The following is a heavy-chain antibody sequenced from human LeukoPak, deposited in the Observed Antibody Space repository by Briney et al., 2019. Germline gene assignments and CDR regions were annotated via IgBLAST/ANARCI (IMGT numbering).Heavy chain of an antibody. J-gene: IGHJ3*02. CDR1: GYTFTSYG. D-gene: IGHD6-13*01. CDR2: ISAYNGNT. Sequence: ASVKVSCKASGYTFTSYGISWVRQAPGQGLECMGWISAYNGNTNYAQKLQGRVTMTTDTSTSTAYMELRSLRSDDTAVYYCARVAAAPKAEAFDIWGQGTMVTVSS. V-gene: IGHV1-18*01. CDR3: ARVAAAPKAEAFDI.